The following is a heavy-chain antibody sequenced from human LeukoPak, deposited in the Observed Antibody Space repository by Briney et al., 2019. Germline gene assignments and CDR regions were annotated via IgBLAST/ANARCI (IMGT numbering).Heavy chain of an antibody. CDR2: ITGDGGRT. Sequence: GGSLRLSCAASGFTFDDSVMHWVRQAPGKGPVWVSLITGDGGRTDYADSVKGRFTVSRDNSKNSLYLQMNSLRTEDTALYYCAKDISGGYDFDYWGQGTLVTVSS. J-gene: IGHJ4*02. CDR1: GFTFDDSV. CDR3: AKDISGGYDFDY. V-gene: IGHV3-43*02. D-gene: IGHD5-12*01.